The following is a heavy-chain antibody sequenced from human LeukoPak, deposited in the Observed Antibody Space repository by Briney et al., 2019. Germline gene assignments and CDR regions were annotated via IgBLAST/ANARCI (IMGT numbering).Heavy chain of an antibody. D-gene: IGHD3-22*01. CDR3: ARVYDSSGYYDAGFDY. Sequence: GGSLRLSCAASGFTFSSHSMNWVRQAPGKGLEWVSSISSSSSYIYYADSVKGRFTISRDNAKNSLYLQMNSLRAEDTAVYYCARVYDSSGYYDAGFDYWGQGTLVTVSS. CDR1: GFTFSSHS. J-gene: IGHJ4*02. V-gene: IGHV3-21*01. CDR2: ISSSSSYI.